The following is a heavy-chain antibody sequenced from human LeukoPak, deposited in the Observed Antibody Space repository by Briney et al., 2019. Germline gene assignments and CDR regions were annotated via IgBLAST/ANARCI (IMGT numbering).Heavy chain of an antibody. CDR3: ARLTVTGGLYYYYYVDV. CDR2: INHSGST. CDR1: GGSFSGYY. V-gene: IGHV4-34*01. Sequence: SETLSLTCAVYGGSFSGYYWSWIRQPPGKGLEWIGEINHSGSTNYNPSLKSRVTISVDTSKNQFSLKLSSVTAADTAVYYCARLTVTGGLYYYYYVDVWGKGTTVTVSS. D-gene: IGHD4-17*01. J-gene: IGHJ6*03.